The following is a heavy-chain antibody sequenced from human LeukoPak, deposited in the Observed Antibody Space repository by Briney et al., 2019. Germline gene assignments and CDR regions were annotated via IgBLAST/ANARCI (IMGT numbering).Heavy chain of an antibody. Sequence: PSGTLSLTCAVSGGSISSSNWWSWVRQPPGKGLEWIGEIYHSGSTYYNPSLKSRVIISVDTSNNQFSLKLTSVTAADTAVYYCARRITGTTSDPFDYWGQGTQVTVSS. CDR2: IYHSGST. D-gene: IGHD1-20*01. CDR3: ARRITGTTSDPFDY. J-gene: IGHJ4*02. V-gene: IGHV4-4*02. CDR1: GGSISSSNW.